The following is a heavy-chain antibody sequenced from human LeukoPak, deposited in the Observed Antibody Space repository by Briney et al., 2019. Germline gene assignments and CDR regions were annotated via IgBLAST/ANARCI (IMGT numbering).Heavy chain of an antibody. CDR3: ARDSAMARGPTFDY. CDR2: INTNTGNP. V-gene: IGHV7-4-1*02. D-gene: IGHD3-10*01. CDR1: GYALTSYA. J-gene: IGHJ4*02. Sequence: ASVKVSCKASGYALTSYAMNWVRQAPGQGLEWMGWINTNTGNPTYAQGFTGRFVFSLDTSVSTAYLQISSLKAEDTAVYYCARDSAMARGPTFDYWGQGTLVTVSS.